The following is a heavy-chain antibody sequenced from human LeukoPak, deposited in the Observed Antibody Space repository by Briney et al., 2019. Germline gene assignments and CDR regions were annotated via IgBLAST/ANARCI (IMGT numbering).Heavy chain of an antibody. CDR2: ISAYNGNT. V-gene: IGHV1-18*01. J-gene: IGHJ4*02. CDR3: ARGEYYCDY. Sequence: ASVKVSCKASGGTFSSYAISWVRPAPGQGLGWMGWISAYNGNTNRAQKFQGRVTMTTDTSTSTAHMELRSLTSDDTAVYYCARGEYYCDYWGQGTLVTVSS. D-gene: IGHD3-10*01. CDR1: GGTFSSYA.